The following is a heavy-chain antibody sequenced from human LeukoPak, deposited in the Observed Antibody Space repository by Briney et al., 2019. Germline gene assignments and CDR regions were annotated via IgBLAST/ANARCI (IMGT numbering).Heavy chain of an antibody. V-gene: IGHV4-30-2*01. Sequence: PSETLSLTCAVSGGSINSGGHPWSWIRQPPGKGLEWIGYLYQSGSTYYNPSLKSRVTISADRSKNQFSLKLRSVTAAETAVYYCARVGANSRSYYYFDYWGQGTLVTVSS. J-gene: IGHJ4*02. D-gene: IGHD6-13*01. CDR1: GGSINSGGHP. CDR3: ARVGANSRSYYYFDY. CDR2: LYQSGST.